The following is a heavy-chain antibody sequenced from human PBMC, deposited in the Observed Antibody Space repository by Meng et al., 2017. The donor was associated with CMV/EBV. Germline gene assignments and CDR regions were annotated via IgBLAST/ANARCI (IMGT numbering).Heavy chain of an antibody. CDR1: GGSLSGYY. V-gene: IGHV4-34*01. CDR2: INHNGGA. J-gene: IGHJ4*02. Sequence: GSLRLSCGVYGGSLSGYYWNWIRQPPGKGLEWIGEINHNGGANYNPSLKSRVTISVDTSKNQFSLKLTSVTVADTAVYYCTRAASGWFPFDSWGQGILVTVSS. CDR3: TRAASGWFPFDS. D-gene: IGHD6-19*01.